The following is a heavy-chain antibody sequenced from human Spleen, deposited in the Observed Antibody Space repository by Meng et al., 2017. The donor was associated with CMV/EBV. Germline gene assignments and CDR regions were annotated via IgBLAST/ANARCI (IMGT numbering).Heavy chain of an antibody. V-gene: IGHV4-4*02. D-gene: IGHD4-23*01. Sequence: CGVSGGSIISSNWWTWVRQPPGKGLEWIGEINHNGNTNYNPSLRSRVTISVDKSKNQFSLKVTSITAADTAVYYCARDPGNSPLDYWGQGILVTVSS. CDR2: INHNGNT. J-gene: IGHJ4*02. CDR1: GGSIISSNW. CDR3: ARDPGNSPLDY.